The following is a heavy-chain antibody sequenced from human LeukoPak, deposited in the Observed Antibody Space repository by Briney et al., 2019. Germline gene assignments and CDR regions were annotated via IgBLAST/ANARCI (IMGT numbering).Heavy chain of an antibody. D-gene: IGHD3-16*01. Sequence: PSGTLSLTCAVSGDSISSSNWWNWVRPPPGKGLEWIGETHHSGSTHYNPSLKSGVTISVDKSKNQFSLKLSSVTAADTAVYYCARGGYDYVWGSLGPDYWGQGTLVTVSS. CDR3: ARGGYDYVWGSLGPDY. CDR2: THHSGST. CDR1: GDSISSSNW. J-gene: IGHJ4*02. V-gene: IGHV4-4*02.